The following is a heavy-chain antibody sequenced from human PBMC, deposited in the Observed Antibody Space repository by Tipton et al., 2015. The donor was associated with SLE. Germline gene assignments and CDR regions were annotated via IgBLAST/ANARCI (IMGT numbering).Heavy chain of an antibody. CDR2: IYHSGST. D-gene: IGHD6-19*01. CDR1: GGSISSSSYY. V-gene: IGHV4-39*07. Sequence: TLSLTCTASGGSISSSSYYWGWIRQPPGKGLEWIGSIYHSGSTYYNPPLKSRVTISVDTSKNQFSLKLSSVTAADTAVNYCASMVDSSGWSGDYWGQGTLVTVSS. J-gene: IGHJ4*02. CDR3: ASMVDSSGWSGDY.